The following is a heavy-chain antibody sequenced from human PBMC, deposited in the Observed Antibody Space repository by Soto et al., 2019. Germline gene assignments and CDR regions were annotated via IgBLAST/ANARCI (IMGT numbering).Heavy chain of an antibody. CDR1: GGTFSTYS. CDR3: TIGSWSGEVFDI. J-gene: IGHJ3*02. CDR2: IIPMLGIR. Sequence: QVQLVQSGAEVKKPGSSVKVSCTDSGGTFSTYSMLWVRQAPGQGLEWMGRIIPMLGIRNYSQRFQDRVTITADKSTATAHMELSSLRSEDTALDYCTIGSWSGEVFDIWGHGTMVTVSS. V-gene: IGHV1-69*02. D-gene: IGHD2-21*01.